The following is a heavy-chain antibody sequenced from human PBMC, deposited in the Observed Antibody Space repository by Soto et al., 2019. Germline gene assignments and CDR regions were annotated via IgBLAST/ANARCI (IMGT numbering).Heavy chain of an antibody. CDR3: ARAPIGYCSGGSCYCPDY. Sequence: GGSLRLSCAASGFTFSSYWMHWVRQAPGKGLVWVSRINSDGSSTSYADSAKGRFTISRDNAKNTLYLQMNSLRAEDTAVYYCARAPIGYCSGGSCYCPDYWGQGTLVTVSS. CDR2: INSDGSST. D-gene: IGHD2-15*01. CDR1: GFTFSSYW. V-gene: IGHV3-74*01. J-gene: IGHJ4*02.